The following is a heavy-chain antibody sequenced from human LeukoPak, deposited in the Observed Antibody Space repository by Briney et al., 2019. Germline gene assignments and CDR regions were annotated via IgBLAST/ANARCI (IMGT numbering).Heavy chain of an antibody. V-gene: IGHV3-23*01. D-gene: IGHD2-15*01. J-gene: IGHJ4*01. CDR1: GFTFSSYA. Sequence: GGSLRLSCAGSGFTFSSYAMSWVRQAPGKGLEWFSAITDSGGDTYHADSGKGRFTISRANSKNTLYLQMNSRRAEDTAVYYCAKGSASARPYYFAYWGQGTLVTVSS. CDR2: ITDSGGDT. CDR3: AKGSASARPYYFAY.